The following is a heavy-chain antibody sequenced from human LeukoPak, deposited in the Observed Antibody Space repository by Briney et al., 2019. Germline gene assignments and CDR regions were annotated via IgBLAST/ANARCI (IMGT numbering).Heavy chain of an antibody. V-gene: IGHV3-9*01. J-gene: IGHJ4*02. CDR1: GFTFDDYA. Sequence: GGSLRLSCAASGFTFDDYAMHWVRQAPGKGLEWVSGISWNSGSIGYADSVKGRFTISRDNAKNSLYLQMNSLRAEDTALYYCAKDQDTAMVTPYFDYWGLGTLVTVSS. CDR3: AKDQDTAMVTPYFDY. CDR2: ISWNSGSI. D-gene: IGHD5-18*01.